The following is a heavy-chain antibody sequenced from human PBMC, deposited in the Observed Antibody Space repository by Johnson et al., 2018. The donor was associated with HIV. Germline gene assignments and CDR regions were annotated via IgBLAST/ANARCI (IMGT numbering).Heavy chain of an antibody. CDR1: GFTFDDYG. J-gene: IGHJ3*02. V-gene: IGHV3-20*04. CDR3: ARDRALGWELLGAFDI. Sequence: MLLVESGGGVVRPGGSLRLSCAASGFTFDDYGMSWVRQAPGKGLEWVSGINWNGGDTGYADSVKGRFTISRDNAKNSLYLQMNSLRAEDTALYYWARDRALGWELLGAFDIWGQGTMVTVSS. CDR2: INWNGGDT. D-gene: IGHD1-26*01.